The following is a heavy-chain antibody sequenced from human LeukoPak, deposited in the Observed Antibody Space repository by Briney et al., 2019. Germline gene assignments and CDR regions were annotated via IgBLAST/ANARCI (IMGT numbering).Heavy chain of an antibody. V-gene: IGHV3-74*01. D-gene: IGHD6-19*01. Sequence: GGSLRLSCAASGFTFSSYWMHWVRQAPGKGLVWVSRINTDGSSTSYADSVKGRFTISRDNAKNTLYLQTNSLRAEDTAVYYCAREQWLVLRVFDYWGQGTLVTVSS. CDR1: GFTFSSYW. CDR3: AREQWLVLRVFDY. J-gene: IGHJ4*02. CDR2: INTDGSST.